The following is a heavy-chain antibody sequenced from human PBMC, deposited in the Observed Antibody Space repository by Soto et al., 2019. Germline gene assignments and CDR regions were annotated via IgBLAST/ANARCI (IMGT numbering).Heavy chain of an antibody. Sequence: SETLSLTCTFSGCSISSDFFHLGWIRQPPGKGLEWIGSIHYSGSTYYNPSLKSRVTISVDTSKNQFSLKLSSVTAADTAVYYCARRPELRARRYYFDYWGPGTLVTVSS. V-gene: IGHV4-39*01. CDR3: ARRPELRARRYYFDY. CDR1: GCSISSDFFH. CDR2: IHYSGST. D-gene: IGHD1-7*01. J-gene: IGHJ4*02.